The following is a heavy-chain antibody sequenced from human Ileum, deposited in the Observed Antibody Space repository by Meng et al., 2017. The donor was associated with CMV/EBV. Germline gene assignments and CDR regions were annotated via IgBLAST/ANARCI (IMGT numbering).Heavy chain of an antibody. CDR2: INPDSGDT. V-gene: IGHV1-2*06. CDR1: GYTCIGYY. CDR3: VADKTTALDH. D-gene: IGHD2/OR15-2a*01. J-gene: IGHJ4*02. Sequence: SCKASGYTCIGYYIHWVRQAPGQGLEWMGRINPDSGDTIFAQRFQGRVTMTRDTSIRTAYMELNRLRPDDTAVYYCVADKTTALDHWGQGTLVTVSS.